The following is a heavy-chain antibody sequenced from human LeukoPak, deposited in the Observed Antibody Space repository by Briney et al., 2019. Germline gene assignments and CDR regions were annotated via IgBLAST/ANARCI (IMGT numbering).Heavy chain of an antibody. D-gene: IGHD2-2*01. Sequence: GGSLRLSCAASGFIFSNYAMSWVRQAPGKGLVWVSGINNSGDRRFYADSVKGRFTISRDNSKNTLYLQMNSLRAEDTAVYYCAKARPDIVVVPAAFSWGQGTLVTVSS. J-gene: IGHJ4*02. CDR1: GFIFSNYA. CDR2: INNSGDRR. CDR3: AKARPDIVVVPAAFS. V-gene: IGHV3-23*01.